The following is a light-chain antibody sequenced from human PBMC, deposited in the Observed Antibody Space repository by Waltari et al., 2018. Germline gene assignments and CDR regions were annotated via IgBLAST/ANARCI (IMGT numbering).Light chain of an antibody. CDR3: QQYDSSPLT. CDR1: QSLTSNY. Sequence: EILLTQSPGTLSLSPGERATVSCRASQSLTSNYLAWYQQKLGQAPRLLIFGTSSRATDIPDRFSGSGSGTDFTLTISRLEADDFAVYYSQQYDSSPLTFGGGTKVVIK. J-gene: IGKJ4*01. CDR2: GTS. V-gene: IGKV3-20*01.